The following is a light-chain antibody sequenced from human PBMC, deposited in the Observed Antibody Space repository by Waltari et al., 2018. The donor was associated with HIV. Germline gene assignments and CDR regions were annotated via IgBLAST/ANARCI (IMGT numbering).Light chain of an antibody. V-gene: IGKV3-20*01. CDR1: QSVRSSY. CDR2: GAS. CDR3: QQYDTSPWT. Sequence: ETVLTQSPGTLSLSPGDRATLSCRASQSVRSSYLAWYQQKPGHAPRLLIYGASSRATGIPDRFSGSGSGTDFTLIIGRLEPEDFAVYYCQQYDTSPWTFGQGTKLEIK. J-gene: IGKJ2*02.